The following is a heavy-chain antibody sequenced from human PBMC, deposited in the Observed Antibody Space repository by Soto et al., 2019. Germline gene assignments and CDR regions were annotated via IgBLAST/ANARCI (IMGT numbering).Heavy chain of an antibody. CDR1: GGTFSSYT. D-gene: IGHD5-12*01. V-gene: IGHV1-69*08. Sequence: QVQLVQSGAEVKKPGSSVKVSCKASGGTFSSYTISWVRQAPGQGLEWMGRIIPIRGIANYAQKFQGRGTLSAHKSPSTAYRALISPSAYDTDGYYCARDGYNHSSYSGKDVWDQGTT. CDR3: ARDGYNHSSYSGKDV. J-gene: IGHJ6*02. CDR2: IIPIRGIA.